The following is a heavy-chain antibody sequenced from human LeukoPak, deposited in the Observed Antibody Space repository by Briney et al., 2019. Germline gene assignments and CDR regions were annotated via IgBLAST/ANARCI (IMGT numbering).Heavy chain of an antibody. V-gene: IGHV3-30*04. CDR1: GFTFSSYA. Sequence: GESLRLSCAASGFTFSSYAMHWVRQAPGKGLEWVAVISYDGSNKYYADSVKGRFTISRDNSKNTLYLQMNSLRAEDTAVYYCARMGIAVAGVFDYWGQGTLVTVSS. D-gene: IGHD6-19*01. CDR3: ARMGIAVAGVFDY. J-gene: IGHJ4*02. CDR2: ISYDGSNK.